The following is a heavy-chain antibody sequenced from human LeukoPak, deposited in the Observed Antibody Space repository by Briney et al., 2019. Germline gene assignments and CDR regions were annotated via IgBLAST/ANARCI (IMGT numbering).Heavy chain of an antibody. CDR1: GFTFSSNY. CDR2: IYSGGST. D-gene: IGHD6-19*01. V-gene: IGHV3-66*02. CDR3: ASRKRPYSSRWYYFGY. Sequence: GGSLRLSCAASGFTFSSNYMSWVRQAPGKGLEWVSVIYSGGSTYYSDSVKGRFTISRDNSKNTLYLQMNSLTAEDTAVYYCASRKRPYSSRWYYFGYWGQGTLVTVSS. J-gene: IGHJ4*02.